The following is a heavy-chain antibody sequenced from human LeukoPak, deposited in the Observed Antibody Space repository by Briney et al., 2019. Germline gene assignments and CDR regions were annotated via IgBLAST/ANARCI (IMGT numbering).Heavy chain of an antibody. CDR2: ISASGGKT. Sequence: GGSLRLSCAASGFIFNDYAMSWGRQVPGKGLECVSVISASGGKTYYADSVKGRFTISRDTSKTTISLQMNSLRVEDSAVYYCAKWTRTTLFRGDRARFDSWGQGTLVTVSS. V-gene: IGHV3-23*01. D-gene: IGHD3-10*01. J-gene: IGHJ4*02. CDR1: GFIFNDYA. CDR3: AKWTRTTLFRGDRARFDS.